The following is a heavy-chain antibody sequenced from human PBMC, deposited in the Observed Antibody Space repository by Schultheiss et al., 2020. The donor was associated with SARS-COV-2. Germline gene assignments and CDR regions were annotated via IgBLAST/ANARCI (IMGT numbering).Heavy chain of an antibody. D-gene: IGHD3-3*01. CDR2: ISSSGSTI. J-gene: IGHJ4*02. CDR3: ARDQYYDFWSGYSYGGDY. V-gene: IGHV3-48*03. CDR1: GFTFSSYE. Sequence: GGSLRLSCAASGFTFSSYEMNWVRQAPGKGLEWVSYISSSGSTIYYADSVKGRFTISRDNAKNSLYLQMNSLRAEDTAVYYCARDQYYDFWSGYSYGGDYWGQGTLVTVSS.